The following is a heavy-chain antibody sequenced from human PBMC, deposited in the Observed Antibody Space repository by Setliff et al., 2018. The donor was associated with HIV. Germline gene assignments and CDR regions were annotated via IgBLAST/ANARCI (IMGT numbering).Heavy chain of an antibody. D-gene: IGHD1-26*01. CDR2: IYTTGST. Sequence: SETLSLTCTVSGGSMSTHYWSWIRQTPGKGLEWIGHIYTTGSTHYNPSLRSRVTVSIDTSKSHFSLRLKSVTAADTALYYCASGSPFDGFDMWGQGTMVTVSS. V-gene: IGHV4-59*11. J-gene: IGHJ3*02. CDR3: ASGSPFDGFDM. CDR1: GGSMSTHY.